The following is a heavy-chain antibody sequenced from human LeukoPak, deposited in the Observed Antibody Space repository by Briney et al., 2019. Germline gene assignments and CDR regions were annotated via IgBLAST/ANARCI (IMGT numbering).Heavy chain of an antibody. CDR3: ARDQQGELLWFGELTDYYSMDV. D-gene: IGHD3-10*01. J-gene: IGHJ6*04. V-gene: IGHV3-48*03. CDR1: GFTFSSYE. CDR2: ISSSGSTI. Sequence: GGSLRLSCAASGFTFSSYEMNWVRQAPGKGLEWVSYISSSGSTIYYADSVKGRFTISRDNAKNSLYLQMNSLRAEDTAVYYCARDQQGELLWFGELTDYYSMDVWGKGTTVTVSS.